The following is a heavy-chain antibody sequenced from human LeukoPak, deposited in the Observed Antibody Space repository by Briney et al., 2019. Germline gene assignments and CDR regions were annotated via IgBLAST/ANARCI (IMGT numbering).Heavy chain of an antibody. CDR1: GFTFSTYT. CDR3: AREIVVVVAASGAKPQPD. CDR2: IGNNGGGI. J-gene: IGHJ4*02. V-gene: IGHV3-23*01. Sequence: GGSLRLSCAASGFTFSTYTMYWVRHPPGKRLEWVSIIGNNGGGIHYADSVKGRFTISRDNSKNTLYLQMNSLRAEDTAVYYCAREIVVVVAASGAKPQPDWGQGTLVTVSS. D-gene: IGHD2-15*01.